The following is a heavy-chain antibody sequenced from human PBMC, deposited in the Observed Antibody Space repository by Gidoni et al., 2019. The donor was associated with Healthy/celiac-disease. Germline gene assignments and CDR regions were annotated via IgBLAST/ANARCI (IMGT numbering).Heavy chain of an antibody. V-gene: IGHV3-7*03. CDR3: ARDVVAGPDL. D-gene: IGHD6-19*01. Sequence: VANIKQDGSEKYYVDSVKDRFTISRDNAKNSLYLQMNSLRAEDTAVYYCARDVVAGPDLWGRGTLVTVSS. J-gene: IGHJ2*01. CDR2: IKQDGSEK.